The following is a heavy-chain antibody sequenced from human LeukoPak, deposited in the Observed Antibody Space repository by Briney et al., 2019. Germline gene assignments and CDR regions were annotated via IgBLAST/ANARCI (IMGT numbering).Heavy chain of an antibody. Sequence: GGSLRLSCAASGFTFSNFAMNWVREAPGKGLEWVSGINRNCGTTYYADAVRGRFTISRDNSKNTLYRQMNRLRPDDTALHSRALHVRVVIHWGQGTQVPVSS. J-gene: IGHJ4*02. CDR3: ALHVRVVIH. D-gene: IGHD3-10*01. CDR2: INRNCGTT. CDR1: GFTFSNFA. V-gene: IGHV3-23*01.